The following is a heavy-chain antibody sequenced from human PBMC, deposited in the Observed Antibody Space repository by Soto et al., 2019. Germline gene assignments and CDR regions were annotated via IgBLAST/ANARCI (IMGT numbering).Heavy chain of an antibody. CDR1: GFTFSSYG. V-gene: IGHV3-30*18. CDR3: AKDGYSGYDPYYFDY. Sequence: QVQLVESGGGVVQPGRSLRLSCAASGFTFSSYGMHWVRQAPGKGLEWVAVISYDGSNKYYADSVKGRFTISRDNSKNTLYLQMNSLRAEDTAVYYCAKDGYSGYDPYYFDYWGQRTLVAVSS. CDR2: ISYDGSNK. D-gene: IGHD5-12*01. J-gene: IGHJ4*02.